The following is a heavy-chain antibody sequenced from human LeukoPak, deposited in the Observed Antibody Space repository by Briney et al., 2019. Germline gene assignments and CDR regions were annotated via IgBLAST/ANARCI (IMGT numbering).Heavy chain of an antibody. CDR3: ARGIAYYDYVWGSYRPYYFDY. Sequence: SETLSLTCAVYGGSFSGYYWSWIRQPPGKGLEWIGEINHSGSTNYNPSLKSRVTISVDTSKNQFSLKLSSVTAADTAVYYCARGIAYYDYVWGSYRPYYFDYWGQGTLVTVSS. J-gene: IGHJ4*02. CDR1: GGSFSGYY. V-gene: IGHV4-34*01. D-gene: IGHD3-16*02. CDR2: INHSGST.